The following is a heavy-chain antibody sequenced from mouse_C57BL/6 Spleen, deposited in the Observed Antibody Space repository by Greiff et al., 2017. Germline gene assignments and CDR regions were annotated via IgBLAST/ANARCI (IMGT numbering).Heavy chain of an antibody. J-gene: IGHJ2*01. CDR2: GQGLEWIG. V-gene: IGHV1-87*01. CDR3: SDDSAVYYCAYKGD. Sequence: VQLQQSGPELARPWASVKISCQAFYTFSTRLHFAIRDTNSWMQWVKQRPGQGLEWIGAIYPGNGDTSYNQKFKGKSTLTADKAFSTAYMQLSSLSSDDSAVYYCAYKGDWGQGTTLTVSS. CDR1: YTFSTRLH. D-gene: IGHD1-3*01.